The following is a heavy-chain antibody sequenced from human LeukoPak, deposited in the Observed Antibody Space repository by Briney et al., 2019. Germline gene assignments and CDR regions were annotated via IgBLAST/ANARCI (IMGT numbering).Heavy chain of an antibody. J-gene: IGHJ4*02. CDR2: IYYSGGT. CDR3: ARDLYF. V-gene: IGHV4-59*12. CDR1: GGSISSYY. D-gene: IGHD2-21*01. Sequence: PSETLSLTCTVSGGSISSYYWSWIRQPPGKGLEWIGYIYYSGGTNYNPSLKSRVTISVDTSKNQFSLKLSSVTAADTAVYYCARDLYFWGQGTLVTVSS.